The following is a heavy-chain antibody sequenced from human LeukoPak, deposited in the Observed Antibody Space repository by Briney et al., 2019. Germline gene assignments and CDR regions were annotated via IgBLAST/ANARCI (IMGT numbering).Heavy chain of an antibody. D-gene: IGHD5-24*01. V-gene: IGHV4-59*12. CDR1: GGSITSYY. Sequence: SETLSLTCTVSGGSITSYYWSWFRQPPGKGLEFIGYIFYTGSTNYNPSLKSRVTISVDTSKNQFSLKLSSVTAADTAVYYCARENGYKYDYWGQGTLVTVSS. CDR2: IFYTGST. J-gene: IGHJ4*02. CDR3: ARENGYKYDY.